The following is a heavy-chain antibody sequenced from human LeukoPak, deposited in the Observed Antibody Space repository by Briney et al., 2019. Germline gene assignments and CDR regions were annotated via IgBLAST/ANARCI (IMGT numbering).Heavy chain of an antibody. CDR3: ARELGGVVVPAAPEGVDY. CDR1: GYTFTSYY. D-gene: IGHD2-2*01. J-gene: IGHJ4*02. CDR2: INPSGGST. V-gene: IGHV1-46*01. Sequence: ASVKVSCKASGYTFTSYYMHWVRQTPGQGLEWMGIINPSGGSTSYAQKFQGRVTMTRDMSTSTVYMELSSLRSEDTAVYYCARELGGVVVPAAPEGVDYWGQGTLVTVSS.